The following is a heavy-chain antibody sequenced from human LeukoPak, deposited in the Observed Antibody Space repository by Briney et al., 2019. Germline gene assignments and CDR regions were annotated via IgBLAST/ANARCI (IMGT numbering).Heavy chain of an antibody. CDR3: ARLKRYFDWSQQYYFDY. V-gene: IGHV3-48*01. CDR2: ISSSSSSTI. J-gene: IGHJ4*02. D-gene: IGHD3-9*01. CDR1: GFTFSSYS. Sequence: PGGSLRLSCAASGFTFSSYSMNWVRQAPGKGLEWVSYISSSSSSTIYYADSVKGRFTISRDNAKNSLYLQMNSLRAEDTAVYYCARLKRYFDWSQQYYFDYWGQGALVTVSS.